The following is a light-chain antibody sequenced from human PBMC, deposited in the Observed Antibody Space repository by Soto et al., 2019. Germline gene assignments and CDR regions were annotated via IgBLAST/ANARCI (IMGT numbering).Light chain of an antibody. CDR2: DAS. CDR1: QSVSNN. V-gene: IGKV3-15*01. Sequence: ILMTQSPATLSVSPGERATLSCRASQSVSNNLAWYQQKPGQAPRLLIYDASTRATGIPARFSGSGSGTEVTLTISGLQSEDFAVYYWQQYKNWPPWTFGQGTKVEIK. J-gene: IGKJ1*01. CDR3: QQYKNWPPWT.